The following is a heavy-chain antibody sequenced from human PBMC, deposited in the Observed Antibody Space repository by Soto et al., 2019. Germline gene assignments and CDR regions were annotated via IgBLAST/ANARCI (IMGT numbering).Heavy chain of an antibody. CDR3: AKDPARLIVVVNFYFEY. D-gene: IGHD3-22*01. Sequence: PGGSLRLSCASSVFTFSSYAMSCVRHSPGKWLEWVSAISGSGGSTYYADSVKGRFTISRDNSKNTLYLQMNSLRAEDTAVYYCAKDPARLIVVVNFYFEYLGQGTLVNVSS. CDR1: VFTFSSYA. J-gene: IGHJ4*02. CDR2: ISGSGGST. V-gene: IGHV3-23*01.